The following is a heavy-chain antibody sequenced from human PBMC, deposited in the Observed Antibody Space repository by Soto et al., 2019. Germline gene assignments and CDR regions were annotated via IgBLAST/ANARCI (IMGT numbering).Heavy chain of an antibody. CDR1: GFTFSRYS. CDR3: AREVGAFDI. D-gene: IGHD2-2*01. Sequence: GGSLRLSCAASGFTFSRYSMNWVRQAPGKGLEWVSSSSTGSTYIHYADSVKGRFTISRDDAKNSLFLQMNSLRAEDTAVYYCAREVGAFDIWGQGTTVTVSS. CDR2: SSTGSTYI. J-gene: IGHJ3*02. V-gene: IGHV3-21*01.